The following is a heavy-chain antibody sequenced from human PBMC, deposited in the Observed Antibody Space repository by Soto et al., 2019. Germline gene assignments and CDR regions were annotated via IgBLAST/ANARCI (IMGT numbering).Heavy chain of an antibody. CDR2: ILYSGAT. CDR1: GDSISSADYY. J-gene: IGHJ6*01. D-gene: IGHD1-1*01. Sequence: QVQLQESGPGLVRPSQTLSLTCTVSGDSISSADYYWSWIRQTPGKGLEWIGHILYSGATYYNPSLTMRLTISVDTSKTHSFLRLTSVTAADTAVYYCARDLWVEPELYYYGMDVWGPGTTVTVS. CDR3: ARDLWVEPELYYYGMDV. V-gene: IGHV4-30-4*01.